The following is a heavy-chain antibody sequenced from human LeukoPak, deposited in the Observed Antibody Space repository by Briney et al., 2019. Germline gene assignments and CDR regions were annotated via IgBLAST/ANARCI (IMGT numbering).Heavy chain of an antibody. Sequence: GESLKISCKGSGYSFTSYWIGWVRQMPGKGLEWMGIIYPGDSDTRYSSSFQGQVTISADKSISTAYPQWSSLKASDTAMYYCASTASSVGAPLDYWGQGTLVTVSS. CDR2: IYPGDSDT. V-gene: IGHV5-51*01. J-gene: IGHJ4*02. D-gene: IGHD1-26*01. CDR1: GYSFTSYW. CDR3: ASTASSVGAPLDY.